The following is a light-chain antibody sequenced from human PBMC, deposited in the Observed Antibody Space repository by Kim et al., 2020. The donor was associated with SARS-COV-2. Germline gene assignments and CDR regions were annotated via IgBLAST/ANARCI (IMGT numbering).Light chain of an antibody. CDR2: DAS. CDR1: QSVSSSS. J-gene: IGKJ3*01. Sequence: EIVLTQSPGTLSLSPGERATFSCRASQSVSSSSSAWYQQKPGQAPRLLIYDASTRATGIPARFSGSGSGTDFTLTISSLEPEDFAVYYCQQRSNWPPIFTFGPGTKVDIK. V-gene: IGKV3D-20*02. CDR3: QQRSNWPPIFT.